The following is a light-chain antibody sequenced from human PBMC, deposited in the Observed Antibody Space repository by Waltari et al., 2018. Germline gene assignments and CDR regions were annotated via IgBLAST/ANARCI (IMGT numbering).Light chain of an antibody. Sequence: DIVMTQSPLSLSVTPGEPASISCRSSQSLLHSSGNTFLDWYLQKPGQSPQLLIYLVSNRASGVPHRFSGSGSGTEFTLTISRVEAEDVGVYFCMQARQTPWTFGQGTKVEIK. V-gene: IGKV2-28*01. CDR2: LVS. CDR3: MQARQTPWT. CDR1: QSLLHSSGNTF. J-gene: IGKJ1*01.